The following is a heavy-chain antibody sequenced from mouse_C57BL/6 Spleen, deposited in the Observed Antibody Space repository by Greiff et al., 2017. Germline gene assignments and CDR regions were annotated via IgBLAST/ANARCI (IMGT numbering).Heavy chain of an antibody. CDR3: ARQGIDYGYDYYAMDY. V-gene: IGHV5-6*01. CDR1: GFTFSSYG. Sequence: EVQGVESGGDLVKPGGSLKLSCAASGFTFSSYGMSWVRQTPDKRLEWVATISSGGSYTYYPDSVKGRFTISRDNAKNTLYLQMSSLKSEDTAMYYCARQGIDYGYDYYAMDYWGQGTSVTVSS. CDR2: ISSGGSYT. D-gene: IGHD2-2*01. J-gene: IGHJ4*01.